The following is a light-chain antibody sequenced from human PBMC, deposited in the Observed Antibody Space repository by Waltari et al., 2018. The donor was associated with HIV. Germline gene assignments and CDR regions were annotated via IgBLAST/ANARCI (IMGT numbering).Light chain of an antibody. J-gene: IGLJ3*02. Sequence: QSVLNQSPSASGTPGQRVIISCSGSSSNIGSNTVTWYQQFPGTAPKLLIYSYGQRPSGVPERFSGSKSATSASQAISGLRSEDEADYYCATWDDSLNAWVFGGGTKLTVL. CDR3: ATWDDSLNAWV. CDR1: SSNIGSNT. V-gene: IGLV1-44*01. CDR2: SYG.